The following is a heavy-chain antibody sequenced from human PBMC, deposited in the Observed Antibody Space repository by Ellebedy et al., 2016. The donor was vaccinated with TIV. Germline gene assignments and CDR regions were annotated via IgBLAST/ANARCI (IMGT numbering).Heavy chain of an antibody. J-gene: IGHJ4*02. V-gene: IGHV3-23*01. CDR1: GFTFSSYA. CDR3: VKDFPIVVVPAAMQPVEVY. CDR2: ISGSGGST. D-gene: IGHD2-2*01. Sequence: GGSLRLSCAASGFTFSSYAMSWVRQAPGKGLEWVSAISGSGGSTFYADSVKGRFTISRDNSKNTLYLQMNSLRAEDTAIYYCVKDFPIVVVPAAMQPVEVYWGQGILVTVSS.